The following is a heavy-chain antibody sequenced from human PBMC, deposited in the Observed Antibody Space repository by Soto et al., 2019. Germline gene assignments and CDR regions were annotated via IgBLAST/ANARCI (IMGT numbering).Heavy chain of an antibody. J-gene: IGHJ6*02. Sequence: SETLSLTCAVYGGYFSGYYWSCIRQPPGKGLEWIGEINHSGRSYYNPTLNSRVTISVDTSKNQFSLKMTSVPAADTAVYYCARLNGYCVRGSCHGHYAMDVWGQGTTVTVSS. CDR1: GGYFSGYY. V-gene: IGHV4-34*01. D-gene: IGHD2-15*01. CDR2: INHSGRS. CDR3: ARLNGYCVRGSCHGHYAMDV.